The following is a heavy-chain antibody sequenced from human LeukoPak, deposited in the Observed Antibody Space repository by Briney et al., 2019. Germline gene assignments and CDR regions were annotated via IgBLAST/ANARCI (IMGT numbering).Heavy chain of an antibody. CDR1: GVSFSGYY. D-gene: IGHD2-2*01. Sequence: ASETLSLTCAVYGVSFSGYYWSWIRQPPGKGLEWIGEINHSGSTNYNPSLKSLVTISVGTSKNQFSLKLSPVPAADPAVYYCARGEIVVVPAANMEHYYYYGMDVWGQGTTVTVSS. CDR2: INHSGST. V-gene: IGHV4-34*01. J-gene: IGHJ6*02. CDR3: ARGEIVVVPAANMEHYYYYGMDV.